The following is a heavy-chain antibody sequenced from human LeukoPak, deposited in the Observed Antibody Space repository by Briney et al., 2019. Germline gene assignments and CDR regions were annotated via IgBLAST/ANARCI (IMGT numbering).Heavy chain of an antibody. J-gene: IGHJ6*03. V-gene: IGHV1-2*06. D-gene: IGHD3-22*01. CDR1: GYTFTDYY. Sequence: EASVKVSCKTSGYTFTDYYMHWVRQAPGQGLEWMGRINPNSGGTNYAQKFQGRVTMTRDTSISTAYMELSRLRSDDTAVYYCARGVPYDSSGYWNYYYMDVWGKGTTVTVSS. CDR3: ARGVPYDSSGYWNYYYMDV. CDR2: INPNSGGT.